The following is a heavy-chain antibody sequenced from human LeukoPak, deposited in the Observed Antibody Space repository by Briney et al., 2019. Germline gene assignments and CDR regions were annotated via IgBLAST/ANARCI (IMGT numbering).Heavy chain of an antibody. D-gene: IGHD3-22*01. J-gene: IGHJ5*02. V-gene: IGHV1-69*04. Sequence: ASVKVSCKASGGTFSSYAISWVRQAPGQGLEWMGRVIPILGIANYAQKFQGRVTITADKSTSTAYMELSSLRSEDTAVYYCARGVIVVVIKRPNWFDPWGQGTLVTVSS. CDR2: VIPILGIA. CDR3: ARGVIVVVIKRPNWFDP. CDR1: GGTFSSYA.